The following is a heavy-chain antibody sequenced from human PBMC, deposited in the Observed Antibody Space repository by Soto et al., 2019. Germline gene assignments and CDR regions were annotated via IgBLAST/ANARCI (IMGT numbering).Heavy chain of an antibody. J-gene: IGHJ4*02. CDR3: ARAGYDRDGGGYYYFDY. CDR1: GGSIGSGSYY. V-gene: IGHV4-31*03. CDR2: INYSGST. D-gene: IGHD3-22*01. Sequence: QVQLQESGPGLVKPSQTLSLTCTVSGGSIGSGSYYWSWIRQHPGKGLEWIGYINYSGSTFYIPSLSSRVTTSMVTSTNQFSLKLSSVTAADTAVYYCARAGYDRDGGGYYYFDYWGQGTLVTVSS.